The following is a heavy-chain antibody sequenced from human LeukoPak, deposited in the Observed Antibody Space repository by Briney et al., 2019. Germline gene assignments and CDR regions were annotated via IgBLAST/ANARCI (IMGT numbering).Heavy chain of an antibody. CDR1: NGSFRGYY. CDR3: ARERVVPAAMPFDY. Sequence: SETLSLTCAVYNGSFRGYYWSWIRQPPGKGLEWIGEINHSGITHYNPSLESRVTISVDTSKSQVSLKVRSVTAADTALYYCARERVVPAAMPFDYWGQGTLVTVSS. V-gene: IGHV4-34*01. CDR2: INHSGIT. D-gene: IGHD2-2*01. J-gene: IGHJ4*02.